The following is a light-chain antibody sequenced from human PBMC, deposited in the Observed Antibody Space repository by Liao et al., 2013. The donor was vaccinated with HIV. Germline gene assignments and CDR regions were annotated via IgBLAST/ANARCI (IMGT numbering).Light chain of an antibody. CDR3: QAWDSSADVV. V-gene: IGLV3-21*01. CDR2: EDT. Sequence: SYELTQSPSASVAPGKTARITCGGNNIGSKSVHWYQQKPGQSPVLVMYEDTKRPSGIPERFSGSNSGNTATLTLSGTQHLDEADYFCQAWDSSADVVFGGGTKLTVL. CDR1: NIGSKS. J-gene: IGLJ2*01.